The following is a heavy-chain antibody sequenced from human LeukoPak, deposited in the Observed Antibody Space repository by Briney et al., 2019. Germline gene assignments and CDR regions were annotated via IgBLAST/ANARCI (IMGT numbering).Heavy chain of an antibody. V-gene: IGHV3-23*01. J-gene: IGHJ4*02. CDR1: GFTFSSYA. CDR3: ARAPHYGSGSYLDY. Sequence: GGSLRLSCAASGFTFSSYAMSWVRQAPRKGLEWVSAISGSGGSTYYADSVKGRFTISRDNSKNTLYLQMNSLRAEDTAVYYCARAPHYGSGSYLDYWGQGTLVTVSS. CDR2: ISGSGGST. D-gene: IGHD3-10*01.